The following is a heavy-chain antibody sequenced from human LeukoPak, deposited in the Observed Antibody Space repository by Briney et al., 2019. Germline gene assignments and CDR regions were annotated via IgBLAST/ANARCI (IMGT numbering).Heavy chain of an antibody. V-gene: IGHV1-8*01. CDR1: GYTFTSYD. Sequence: GASVKVSCKASGYTFTSYDINWVRQATGQGLEWMGWMNPNSGNTGYAQKFQGRVTMTRDMSTSTVYMELSSLRSEDTAVYYCASARISSGWYYFDYWGQGTLVTVSS. CDR3: ASARISSGWYYFDY. D-gene: IGHD6-19*01. J-gene: IGHJ4*02. CDR2: MNPNSGNT.